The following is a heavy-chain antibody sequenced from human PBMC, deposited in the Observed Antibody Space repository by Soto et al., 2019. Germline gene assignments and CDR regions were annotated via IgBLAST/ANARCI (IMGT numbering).Heavy chain of an antibody. CDR3: ARGDYDILTGYYKWFDP. J-gene: IGHJ5*02. Sequence: SETLSPTCAVSGGSISSSNWWSWVRQPPGKGLEWIGEIYHSGSTNYNPSLKSRVTISVDKSKNQFSLKLSSVTAADTAVYFCARGDYDILTGYYKWFDPWGQGTLVTVSS. V-gene: IGHV4-4*02. D-gene: IGHD3-9*01. CDR1: GGSISSSNW. CDR2: IYHSGST.